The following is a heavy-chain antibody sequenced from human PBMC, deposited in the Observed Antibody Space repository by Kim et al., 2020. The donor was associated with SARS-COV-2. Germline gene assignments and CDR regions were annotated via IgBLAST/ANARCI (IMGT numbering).Heavy chain of an antibody. D-gene: IGHD5-18*01. Sequence: PALKSRVTISVDTSKNQFSLKPSSVTAADTAVYYCATEPGYSYGHPGAFDIWGQGTMVTVSS. CDR3: ATEPGYSYGHPGAFDI. V-gene: IGHV4-59*01. J-gene: IGHJ3*02.